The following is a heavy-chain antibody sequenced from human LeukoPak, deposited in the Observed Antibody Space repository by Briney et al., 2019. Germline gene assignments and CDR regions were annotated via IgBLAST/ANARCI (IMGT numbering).Heavy chain of an antibody. Sequence: GGSLRLSCAASGFTFSTYWMSWARQAPGKGLEWVANIKKDGSEKYYVDSVKGRFTISRDNAKNTLYLQMNSLRAEDTAVYYCARAQGYFDYWGQGTLVTVSS. J-gene: IGHJ4*02. CDR1: GFTFSTYW. V-gene: IGHV3-7*01. CDR3: ARAQGYFDY. CDR2: IKKDGSEK.